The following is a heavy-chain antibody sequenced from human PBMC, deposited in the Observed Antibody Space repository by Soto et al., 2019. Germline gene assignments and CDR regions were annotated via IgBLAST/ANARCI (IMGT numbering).Heavy chain of an antibody. CDR3: ARGGQDGSGRYYDYSYYYYLDV. D-gene: IGHD3-10*01. Sequence: PAGSLVLCCAACGFTFRDYYRSWLRQAPGKGLERGSYISSSGSTIYYADSVKGRFTVSRDNAKNSLYLQMNSLRADDTAVYYCARGGQDGSGRYYDYSYYYYLDVWRKGPTVTVSS. CDR1: GFTFRDYY. CDR2: ISSSGSTI. J-gene: IGHJ6*03. V-gene: IGHV3-11*01.